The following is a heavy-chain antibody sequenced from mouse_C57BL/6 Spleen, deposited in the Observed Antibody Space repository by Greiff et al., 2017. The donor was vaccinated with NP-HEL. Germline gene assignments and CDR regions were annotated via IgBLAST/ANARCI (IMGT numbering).Heavy chain of an antibody. CDR3: ARVPYYAPFDV. CDR2: IDPNSGGT. J-gene: IGHJ1*03. D-gene: IGHD2-10*01. CDR1: GYTFTSYW. V-gene: IGHV1-72*01. Sequence: QVQLQQPGAELVKPGASVKLSCKASGYTFTSYWMHWVKQRPGRGLEWIGRIDPNSGGTKYNEKFKSKATLTVDKPSITAYMQLSSLTSEDSAVYYCARVPYYAPFDVWGTGTTVTVSS.